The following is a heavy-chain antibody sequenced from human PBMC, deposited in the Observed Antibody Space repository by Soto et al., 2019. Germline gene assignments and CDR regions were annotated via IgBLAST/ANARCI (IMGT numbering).Heavy chain of an antibody. CDR3: AREEGGYSRHDAFDI. J-gene: IGHJ3*02. CDR2: IIPIFGTA. CDR1: EATSTSNA. Sequence: QVQLVQSGAEVKKPGSSVKVSCKASEATSTSNAISWVRQPPGQGLDWLGGIIPIFGTANYAQKFQGRVTITADKSTSTAYMELSSLRSEDTAVYYCAREEGGYSRHDAFDIWGQGTMVTVSS. D-gene: IGHD5-18*01. V-gene: IGHV1-69*06.